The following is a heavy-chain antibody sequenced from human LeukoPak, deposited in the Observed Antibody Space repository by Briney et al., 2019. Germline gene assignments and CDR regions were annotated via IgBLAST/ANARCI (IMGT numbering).Heavy chain of an antibody. D-gene: IGHD6-13*01. V-gene: IGHV4-39*02. Sequence: SETLSLTCSVSGDSISSSGYYWGWIRQPPGKGLEWIGSIFYTGNTYYNPSLKSRVTISVDTSKNQFSLKLSSVAAADTAVYYCARDPTAAGKGAWFDPWGQGTLVTVSS. CDR3: ARDPTAAGKGAWFDP. J-gene: IGHJ5*02. CDR1: GDSISSSGYY. CDR2: IFYTGNT.